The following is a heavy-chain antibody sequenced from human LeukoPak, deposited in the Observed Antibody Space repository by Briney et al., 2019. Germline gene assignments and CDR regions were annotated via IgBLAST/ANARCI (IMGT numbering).Heavy chain of an antibody. D-gene: IGHD4-23*01. V-gene: IGHV4-39*01. Sequence: PSETLSLTCTVSGGSISSSSYYWGWIRQPPGKGLEWIGSIYYSGSTYYNPSLKSRVTISVDTSKNQFSLKLSSVTAADTAVYYCARPNYGGDVDYWGQGTLVTVSS. CDR3: ARPNYGGDVDY. CDR1: GGSISSSSYY. CDR2: IYYSGST. J-gene: IGHJ4*02.